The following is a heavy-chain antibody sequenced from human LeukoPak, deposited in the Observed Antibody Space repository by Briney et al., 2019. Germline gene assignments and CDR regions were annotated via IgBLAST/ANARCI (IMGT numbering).Heavy chain of an antibody. V-gene: IGHV3-30*03. CDR2: LSHDGTTA. D-gene: IGHD4-17*01. CDR1: GFSFSSYW. J-gene: IGHJ4*02. CDR3: AREGQRLRVDY. Sequence: GGSLRLSCADSGFSFSSYWMSWFRQAPGKGLEWLAYLSHDGTTAYYANSVKGRLTISRDNSKNTLFLQLSSLRTEDTAVYYCAREGQRLRVDYWGQGTLVTVSS.